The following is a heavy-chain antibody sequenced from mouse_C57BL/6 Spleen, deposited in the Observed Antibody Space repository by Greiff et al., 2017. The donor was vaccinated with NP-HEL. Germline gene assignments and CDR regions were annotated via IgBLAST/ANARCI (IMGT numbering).Heavy chain of an antibody. Sequence: EVQLQESGPGLVKPSQSLSLTCSVTGYSITSGYYWNWIRQFPGNKLEWMGYISYDGSNNYNPSLKNRISITRDTSKNQFFLKLNSVTTEDTATYYCAREGSNHYFDYWGQGTTLTVSS. D-gene: IGHD2-5*01. CDR3: AREGSNHYFDY. V-gene: IGHV3-6*01. CDR2: ISYDGSN. CDR1: GYSITSGYY. J-gene: IGHJ2*01.